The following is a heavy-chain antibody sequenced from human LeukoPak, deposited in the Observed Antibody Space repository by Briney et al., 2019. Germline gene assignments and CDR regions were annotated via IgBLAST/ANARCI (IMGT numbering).Heavy chain of an antibody. CDR3: ARDLRGGYSGYPDY. Sequence: RTSETLSLTCTVSGRSISSSSYYWGWIRQPPGKGLDWFGSIYYSGSTYYNASLKSRVTISVDTSKNQFSLKLSSVTAADTAVYYCARDLRGGYSGYPDYWGQGTLVTVSS. CDR1: GRSISSSSYY. J-gene: IGHJ4*02. D-gene: IGHD5-12*01. V-gene: IGHV4-39*07. CDR2: IYYSGST.